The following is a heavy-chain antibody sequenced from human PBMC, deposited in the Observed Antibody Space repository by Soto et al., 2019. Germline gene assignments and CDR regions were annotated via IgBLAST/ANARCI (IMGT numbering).Heavy chain of an antibody. V-gene: IGHV1-3*01. CDR3: ARGRNFVLRYFEWPRGNWFDP. Sequence: GASVKVSCKASGYTFTSYAMHWVRQAPGQRLEWMGWINAGNGNTKYSQKFQGRVTITRDTSASTAYMELSSLRSEDTAVYYCARGRNFVLRYFEWPRGNWFDPWGQRTPVTVSS. J-gene: IGHJ5*02. D-gene: IGHD3-9*01. CDR2: INAGNGNT. CDR1: GYTFTSYA.